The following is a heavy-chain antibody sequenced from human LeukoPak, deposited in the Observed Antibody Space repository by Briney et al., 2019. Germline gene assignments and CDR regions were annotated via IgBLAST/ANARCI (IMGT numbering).Heavy chain of an antibody. CDR3: ARDVPGGYFDY. CDR1: GFTYTNYW. CDR2: IKGDGSDK. V-gene: IGHV3-7*03. D-gene: IGHD3-16*01. J-gene: IGHJ4*02. Sequence: QPGGSLRLSCVASGFTYTNYWMAWVRQAPGKGLEWVANIKGDGSDKNLADSVKGRFTVSRDNAKNSLYLEMNNLRAEDTALYYCARDVPGGYFDYWGQGTLVTSSS.